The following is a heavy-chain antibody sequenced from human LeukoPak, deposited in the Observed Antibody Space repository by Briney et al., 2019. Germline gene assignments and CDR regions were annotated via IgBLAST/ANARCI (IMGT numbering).Heavy chain of an antibody. CDR3: ARLVTGVVFDY. CDR2: IHPGHTDT. Sequence: GESLKISCKGSGYSFISYWIGWVRQMPGKGLEWMGIIHPGHTDTRYSPCFQRQVTISADKSISTAYLQWSSLRASDTAMYYCARLVTGVVFDYWGQGTLVTVSS. J-gene: IGHJ4*02. CDR1: GYSFISYW. D-gene: IGHD2-15*01. V-gene: IGHV5-51*01.